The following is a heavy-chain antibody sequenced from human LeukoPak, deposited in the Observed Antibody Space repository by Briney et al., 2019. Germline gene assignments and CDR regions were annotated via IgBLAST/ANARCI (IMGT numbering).Heavy chain of an antibody. V-gene: IGHV3-7*01. CDR2: INGDGSAK. J-gene: IGHJ4*02. Sequence: GGSLRLSCAASGFTFSNFWMSWVRQAPGKGLEWVANINGDGSAKYYIDSVKGRITISRDNAKNSLYLQMNSLRVEDTAVYYCATSRDSSGVDWGQGNLVTVSS. CDR3: ATSRDSSGVD. D-gene: IGHD3-22*01. CDR1: GFTFSNFW.